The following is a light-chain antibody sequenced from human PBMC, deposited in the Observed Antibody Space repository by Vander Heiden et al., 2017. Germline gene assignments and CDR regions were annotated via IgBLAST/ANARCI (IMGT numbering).Light chain of an antibody. Sequence: HSALTQPASLSGSPGQSITISCTGTTRDVGGYNYVSWYQQHPGRAPKLLIYEVSHRPSGVSDRFSGSKSGYTDSLTISGLQAEDEADYYCSSYSSTSTSVVFGGGTTLSVL. V-gene: IGLV2-14*01. CDR2: EVS. CDR3: SSYSSTSTSVV. J-gene: IGLJ2*01. CDR1: TRDVGGYNY.